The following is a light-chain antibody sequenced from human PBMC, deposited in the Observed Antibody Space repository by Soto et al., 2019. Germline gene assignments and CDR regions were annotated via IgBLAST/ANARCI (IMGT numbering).Light chain of an antibody. J-gene: IGKJ1*01. CDR3: QQYAHSPRT. Sequence: EIVLTQSPATLSLSPGERATLSCRASQSVSSYLAWYQQKPGQAPRLLIYDASNRATGIPARFSGSGSGTDFTLTISSLEPEDFAVFYCQQYAHSPRTFGQGTKVDIK. V-gene: IGKV3-11*01. CDR2: DAS. CDR1: QSVSSY.